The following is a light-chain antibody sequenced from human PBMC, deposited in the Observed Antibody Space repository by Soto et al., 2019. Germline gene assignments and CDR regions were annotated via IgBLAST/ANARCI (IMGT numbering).Light chain of an antibody. Sequence: QAVVTQPPSVSGAPGQRVTISCTESSSNIGAGYDVHWYQQLPGAAPKLLIYVNSNRPSGVPDRFSGSKSGTSASLAITGLQAEDEADYYCQSYDSSLSVVFGGGTKLTVL. V-gene: IGLV1-40*01. J-gene: IGLJ2*01. CDR3: QSYDSSLSVV. CDR2: VNS. CDR1: SSNIGAGYD.